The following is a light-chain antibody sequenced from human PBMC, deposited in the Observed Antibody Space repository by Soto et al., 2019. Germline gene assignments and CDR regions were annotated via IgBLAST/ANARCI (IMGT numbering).Light chain of an antibody. CDR1: QGISNS. V-gene: IGKV1-17*03. Sequence: DIQMTQSPSAMSASVGDRVTITCRASQGISNSLVWFQQKPGRVPERLIYAASSLQSGVPSRFSGSGSGTEFTLTISSLQPEDFATYYCLQHRTYPYTFGQGTNLEIK. J-gene: IGKJ2*01. CDR3: LQHRTYPYT. CDR2: AAS.